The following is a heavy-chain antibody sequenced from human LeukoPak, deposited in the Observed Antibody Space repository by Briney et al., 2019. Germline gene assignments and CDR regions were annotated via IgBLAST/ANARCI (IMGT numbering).Heavy chain of an antibody. V-gene: IGHV3-21*01. Sequence: GGSLRLSCAASGFTFSSYRMNWVRQAPGKGLEWVSSISSSSSYRYYVDSVKGRFTISRDNAKNSLYLQMNSLRAEDTAVYYCARGDYYDFYFDYWGQGTLVTVSS. D-gene: IGHD3/OR15-3a*01. CDR1: GFTFSSYR. CDR2: ISSSSSYR. CDR3: ARGDYYDFYFDY. J-gene: IGHJ4*02.